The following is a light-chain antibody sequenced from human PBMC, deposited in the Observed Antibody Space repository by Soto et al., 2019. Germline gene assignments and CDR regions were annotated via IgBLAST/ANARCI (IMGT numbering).Light chain of an antibody. CDR2: GAS. V-gene: IGKV3-20*01. J-gene: IGKJ1*01. CDR3: QQYGSSPET. CDR1: QTVSSNF. Sequence: MVLTQSPDTLSVSPGERATLSCRASQTVSSNFLAWYQQRPGQAPRLLIYGASSRAAGIPDRFSGSGSGTDFTLTISRLEPEDLAVYYCQQYGSSPETFGQGTKVDIK.